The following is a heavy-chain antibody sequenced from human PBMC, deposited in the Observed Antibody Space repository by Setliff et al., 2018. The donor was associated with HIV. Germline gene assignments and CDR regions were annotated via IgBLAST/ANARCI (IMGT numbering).Heavy chain of an antibody. V-gene: IGHV1-18*01. CDR2: ISAYNGNI. J-gene: IGHJ4*02. D-gene: IGHD2-21*01. CDR1: GFTFTNYG. Sequence: ASVKVSCKASGFTFTNYGIAWVRQAPGQGLEWMGWISAYNGNIKYSQKLQGRVTMTTDTSTSTAHMELRSLRSADTAVYYCATLCGRADYWGQGTLVTVSS. CDR3: ATLCGRADY.